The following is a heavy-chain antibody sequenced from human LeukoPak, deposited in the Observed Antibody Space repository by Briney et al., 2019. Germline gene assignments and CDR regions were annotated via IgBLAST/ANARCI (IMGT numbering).Heavy chain of an antibody. CDR2: INHSGST. CDR1: GGSISSYY. D-gene: IGHD3-10*01. V-gene: IGHV4-34*01. J-gene: IGHJ5*02. Sequence: SETLSPTCTVSGGSISSYYWSWIRQPPGKGLEWIGEINHSGSTNYNPSLKSRVTISVDTSKNQFSLKLSSVTAADTAVYYCARFTMVRGVNVRWFDPWGQGTLVTVSS. CDR3: ARFTMVRGVNVRWFDP.